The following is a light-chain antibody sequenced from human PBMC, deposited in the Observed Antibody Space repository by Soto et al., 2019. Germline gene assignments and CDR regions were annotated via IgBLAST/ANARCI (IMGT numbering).Light chain of an antibody. CDR2: RNN. CDR1: SSNIGSNY. V-gene: IGLV1-47*01. Sequence: QSALTQPPSASGTPGQSVTISCSGSSSNIGSNYVYWYQQLPGTAPKLLIYRNNQRPSGVPDRFSGSKSGTSASLAISGLRSEDEADYYCAAWDASVSGPVFGGGTQLTVL. CDR3: AAWDASVSGPV. J-gene: IGLJ7*01.